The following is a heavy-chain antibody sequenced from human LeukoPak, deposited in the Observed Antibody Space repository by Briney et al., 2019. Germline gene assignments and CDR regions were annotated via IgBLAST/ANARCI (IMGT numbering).Heavy chain of an antibody. CDR2: IWCDGSNK. J-gene: IGHJ3*02. Sequence: PGRSLRLSCAASGFTFSSYGMRWVRQAPGKGLEWVAVIWCDGSNKYYADSVKGRFTISRDNSKNTLNLQMNSLRAEDTAVYYCARAGYCSSTSCLDAFDSWDQGTMVTVSS. D-gene: IGHD2-2*01. CDR3: ARAGYCSSTSCLDAFDS. CDR1: GFTFSSYG. V-gene: IGHV3-33*01.